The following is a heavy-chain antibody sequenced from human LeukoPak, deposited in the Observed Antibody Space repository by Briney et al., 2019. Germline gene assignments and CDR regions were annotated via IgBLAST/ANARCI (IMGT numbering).Heavy chain of an antibody. D-gene: IGHD4-17*01. CDR1: GGTFSSFT. J-gene: IGHJ4*02. Sequence: ASVKVSCKVSGGTFSSFTISWVRQAPGQGLEWMGGIIPIFGSTNYAQKFQGRVTNTADDSTSTAYMEVTSLTSDDTAAYYCARGYDVGDYVPYTYWGQGTLVIVSS. CDR3: ARGYDVGDYVPYTY. CDR2: IIPIFGST. V-gene: IGHV1-69*13.